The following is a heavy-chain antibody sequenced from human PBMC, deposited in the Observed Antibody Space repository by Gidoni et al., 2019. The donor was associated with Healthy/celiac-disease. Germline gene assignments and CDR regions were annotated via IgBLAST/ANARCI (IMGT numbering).Heavy chain of an antibody. V-gene: IGHV3-15*01. J-gene: IGHJ6*03. CDR2: IKSKTDGGTT. CDR3: TTGDYYYYYMDV. Sequence: EVQLVESGGGVVKPGGSLRISCAASGFAVSNAWMSWVRQAPGKGMEWVGRIKSKTDGGTTDYAAPVKGRFTISRDDSTNTLYLQMNSPNTDDTAVYYCTTGDYYYYYMDVWGKGTTVTVSS. CDR1: GFAVSNAW.